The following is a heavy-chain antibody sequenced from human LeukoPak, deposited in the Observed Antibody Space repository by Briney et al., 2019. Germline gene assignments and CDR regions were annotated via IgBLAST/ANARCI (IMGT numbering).Heavy chain of an antibody. CDR2: ISRNGDST. Sequence: PGGSLRLSCAASGFTFSTFAMHWVRQAPGKGLQFVSAISRNGDSTYYANSVKGRFTISRDNSKNTLYLQMGSLRAEDMAVYYCARVRGDGSNSDYWGQGTLVTVSS. J-gene: IGHJ4*02. CDR3: ARVRGDGSNSDY. CDR1: GFTFSTFA. D-gene: IGHD5-24*01. V-gene: IGHV3-64*01.